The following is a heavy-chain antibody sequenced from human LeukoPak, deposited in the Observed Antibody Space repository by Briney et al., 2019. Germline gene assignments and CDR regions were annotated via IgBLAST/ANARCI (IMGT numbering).Heavy chain of an antibody. D-gene: IGHD3-9*01. CDR1: GFTFSSYG. Sequence: QPGGSLRLSCAASGFTFSSYGMHWVRQAPGKGLEWVAVISYDGSNKYYADSVKGRFTISRDNSKNTLYLQMNSLRAEDTAVYYCAKESRYLSRIRYYYGMDVWGKGTTVTVSS. CDR3: AKESRYLSRIRYYYGMDV. J-gene: IGHJ6*04. CDR2: ISYDGSNK. V-gene: IGHV3-30*18.